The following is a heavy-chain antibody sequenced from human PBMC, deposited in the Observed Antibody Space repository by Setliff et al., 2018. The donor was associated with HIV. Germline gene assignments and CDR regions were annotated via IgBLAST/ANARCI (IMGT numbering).Heavy chain of an antibody. CDR3: ARTRGRAPVSYYFDN. CDR1: GGSISSSSYY. V-gene: IGHV4-39*07. Sequence: KPSETLSLTCNVSGGSISSSSYYWGWIRQPPGKGLEWIGSFHYSGSTSYNPSLRSRVTISVDTSKNQFSLILRSVTAADTAVYYCARTRGRAPVSYYFDNWGQGRLVTVSS. CDR2: FHYSGST. D-gene: IGHD2-2*01. J-gene: IGHJ4*02.